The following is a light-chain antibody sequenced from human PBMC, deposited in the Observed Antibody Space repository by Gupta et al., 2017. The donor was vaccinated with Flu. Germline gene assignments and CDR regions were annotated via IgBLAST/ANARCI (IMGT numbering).Light chain of an antibody. J-gene: IGKJ1*01. CDR2: QVS. Sequence: DAVMTQSPLSLPVTLGQPASISCRSSQGLVYSDGNTYLHWFQQRPGQTPRRLIHQVSYRVSRVPDRLSRSASVSNFTLIIIIVDVEDVRVYYFMQCSHWPWAFGQGTKVEIK. CDR3: MQCSHWPWA. V-gene: IGKV2-30*01. CDR1: QGLVYSDGNTY.